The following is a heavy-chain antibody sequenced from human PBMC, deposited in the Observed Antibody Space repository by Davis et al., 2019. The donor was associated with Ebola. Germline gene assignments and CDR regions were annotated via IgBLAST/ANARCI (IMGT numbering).Heavy chain of an antibody. D-gene: IGHD6-19*01. CDR3: ARGTGYSSGWYGMRDHNWFDP. CDR1: GYTFTGYY. Sequence: ASVKVSCKASGYTFTGYYMHWVRQALGQGLEWMGWINPNSGGTNYAQKFQGRVTMTRDTSISTAYMELSRLRSDDTAVYYCARGTGYSSGWYGMRDHNWFDPWGQGTLVTVSS. J-gene: IGHJ5*02. CDR2: INPNSGGT. V-gene: IGHV1-2*02.